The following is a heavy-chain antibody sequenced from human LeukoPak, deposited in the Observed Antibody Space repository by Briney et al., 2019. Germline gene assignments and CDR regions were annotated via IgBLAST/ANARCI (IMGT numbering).Heavy chain of an antibody. CDR1: GGSISSGGYY. D-gene: IGHD6-19*01. V-gene: IGHV4-31*03. CDR3: ARGRAVASLNWFDP. Sequence: SETLSLTCTVSGGSISSGGYYWSWIRQHPGKGLEWIGYIYYSGSTYYNPSLKSRVTISVDTSKNQFSLKLSSVTAADTAVYYCARGRAVASLNWFDPWGQGTLVTVSS. J-gene: IGHJ5*02. CDR2: IYYSGST.